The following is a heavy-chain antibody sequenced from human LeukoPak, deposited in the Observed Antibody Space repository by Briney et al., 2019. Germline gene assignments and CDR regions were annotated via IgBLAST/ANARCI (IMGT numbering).Heavy chain of an antibody. J-gene: IGHJ5*02. V-gene: IGHV4-31*03. Sequence: SETLSLTCTVSGGSISSGGYYWSWIRQYPGKGLEWIGYIYYSGSTYYNPSLKSRVTISVDTSKNQFSLKLSSVTAADTAVYYCARERIFGVVIAWGQGTLVTVSS. CDR3: ARERIFGVVIA. D-gene: IGHD3-3*01. CDR2: IYYSGST. CDR1: GGSISSGGYY.